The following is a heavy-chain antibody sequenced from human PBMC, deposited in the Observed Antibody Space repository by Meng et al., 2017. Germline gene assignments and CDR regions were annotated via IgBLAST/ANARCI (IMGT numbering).Heavy chain of an antibody. CDR3: ARSAGTTSIAVAGTFDY. V-gene: IGHV4-31*03. CDR1: GGSISSGGYY. CDR2: IYYSGST. Sequence: SETLSLTCTVSGGSISSGGYYWSWIRQHPGEGLEWIGYIYYSGSTYYNPSLKSRVTISVDTSKNQFSLKLSSVTAADTAVYYCARSAGTTSIAVAGTFDYWGQGTLVTVSS. D-gene: IGHD6-19*01. J-gene: IGHJ4*02.